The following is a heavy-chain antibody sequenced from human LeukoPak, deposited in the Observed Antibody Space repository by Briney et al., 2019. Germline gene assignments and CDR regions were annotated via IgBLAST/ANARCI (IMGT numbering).Heavy chain of an antibody. J-gene: IGHJ4*02. V-gene: IGHV3-30*03. Sequence: PGGSLRLSCAASGFTFSSYGMHWVRQAPGKGLEWVAVISYDGSNKYYADSVKGRFTISRDNSKNTLYLQMNSLRAEDTAVYYCARGDGYNFFDYWGQGTLVTVSS. CDR3: ARGDGYNFFDY. D-gene: IGHD5-24*01. CDR2: ISYDGSNK. CDR1: GFTFSSYG.